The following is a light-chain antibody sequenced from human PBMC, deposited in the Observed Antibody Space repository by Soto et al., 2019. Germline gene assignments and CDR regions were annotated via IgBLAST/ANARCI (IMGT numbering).Light chain of an antibody. V-gene: IGKV3-15*01. CDR3: QQYNNWPPSWT. CDR2: GAP. Sequence: EIVMTQSPATLSVSPGERATLSCRASQSVSSNLAWYQQKPGQAPRLLIYGAPTRATGIPARFSGSGSGTEFTLTISSLQSEDFAVYYCQQYNNWPPSWTFGQGTKVDIK. J-gene: IGKJ1*01. CDR1: QSVSSN.